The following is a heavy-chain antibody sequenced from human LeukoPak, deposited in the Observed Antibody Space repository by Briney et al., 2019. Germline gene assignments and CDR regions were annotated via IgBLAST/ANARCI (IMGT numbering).Heavy chain of an antibody. CDR2: ISWNSGSI. V-gene: IGHV3-9*03. J-gene: IGHJ3*02. CDR1: GFTFDDYA. D-gene: IGHD1-26*01. Sequence: PGGSLRLSCAASGFTFDDYAMHWVRQAPGKGLEWVSGISWNSGSIGYADSVKGRFTISRDNARNSLYLQMNSLRAEDMALYYCAKDMSSAGDDAFDIWGQGTMVTASS. CDR3: AKDMSSAGDDAFDI.